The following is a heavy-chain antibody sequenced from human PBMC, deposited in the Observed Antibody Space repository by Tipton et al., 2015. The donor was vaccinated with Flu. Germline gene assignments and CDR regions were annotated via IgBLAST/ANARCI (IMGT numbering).Heavy chain of an antibody. Sequence: QLVQSGGGLVQPGGSLRLSCAASGFTVSSKHMGWVHQAPGKGLQWVSVIYRGGTTYVADSVKGRCTISRDNSKNTLYLQWNSLTTEDTAVYYCATLGNSGTDGFDIWGQGTMVTISS. CDR1: GFTVSSKH. CDR3: ATLGNSGTDGFDI. V-gene: IGHV3-66*02. J-gene: IGHJ3*02. CDR2: IYRGGTT. D-gene: IGHD5-12*01.